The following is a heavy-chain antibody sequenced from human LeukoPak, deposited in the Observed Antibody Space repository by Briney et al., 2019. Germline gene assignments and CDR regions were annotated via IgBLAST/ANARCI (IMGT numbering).Heavy chain of an antibody. CDR2: VNLSGRT. J-gene: IGHJ4*02. Sequence: SGTLSLTCGVSGGSISSTNWWTWVRPPPGEGLERIGEVNLSGRTNYNPSLESRVTMSVDMSENHIFLKLTSVTAADTAVYYCAREGGPYRPLDYSGQGTLVTVSS. CDR1: GGSISSTNW. V-gene: IGHV4-4*02. CDR3: AREGGPYRPLDY.